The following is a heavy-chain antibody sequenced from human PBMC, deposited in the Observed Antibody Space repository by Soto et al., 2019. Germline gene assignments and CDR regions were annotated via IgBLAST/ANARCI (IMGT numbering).Heavy chain of an antibody. V-gene: IGHV3-23*01. CDR1: GFTFSTYG. Sequence: EVQLLESGGGLEQPGGSLRLSCAASGFTFSTYGMSWVRQAPGKGLEWVSSIGRVGDTYYGDSAKGRFTISRDNSKNTLYLHLTSRRAEETAVYYCSSRGGSGSPDYDFDYWGQGPLVTVSS. D-gene: IGHD2-15*01. CDR2: SIGRVGDT. CDR3: SSRGGSGSPDYDFDY. J-gene: IGHJ4*02.